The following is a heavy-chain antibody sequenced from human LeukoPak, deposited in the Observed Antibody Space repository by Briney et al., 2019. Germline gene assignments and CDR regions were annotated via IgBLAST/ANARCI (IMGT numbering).Heavy chain of an antibody. CDR1: GYTFTSYD. CDR3: ARGRYCSGGSCYINWFDP. D-gene: IGHD2-15*01. CDR2: MNPNSGNT. Sequence: ASVKVSCKASGYTFTSYDINWVRQATGQGLEWMGWMNPNSGNTGYAQKFQGRVTMTRNTSTSTAYMELSSLRSEDTAVYYCARGRYCSGGSCYINWFDPWGQGTLVTVSS. J-gene: IGHJ5*02. V-gene: IGHV1-8*01.